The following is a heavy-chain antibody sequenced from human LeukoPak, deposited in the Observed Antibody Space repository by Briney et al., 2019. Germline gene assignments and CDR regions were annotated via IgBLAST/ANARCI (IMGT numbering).Heavy chain of an antibody. Sequence: PPGGSLRLSCAASGFTVSSNYMSWVRQAPGKGLEWVSVIYNSGSTYYADSVKGRFTISRDNSRNTLYLQMNSLRAEDTAVYYCARAQALAADAFVIWGQGTMVTVSS. CDR3: ARAQALAADAFVI. V-gene: IGHV3-53*01. CDR1: GFTVSSNY. CDR2: IYNSGST. J-gene: IGHJ3*02.